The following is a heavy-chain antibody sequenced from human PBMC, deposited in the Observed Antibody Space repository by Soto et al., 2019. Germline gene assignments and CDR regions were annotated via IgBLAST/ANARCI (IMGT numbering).Heavy chain of an antibody. Sequence: QVQLQESGPGLVKPSQTLSLTCTVSGYSINSDDYYWSWIRQHPGKGLEWIGYIYYSGSTFYNPSLKSRVTISVDTSKNQFSLKLRSVTAADTAVYYCARDPRYGESWFAPWGQGTLVTVSS. CDR2: IYYSGST. J-gene: IGHJ5*02. CDR3: ARDPRYGESWFAP. CDR1: GYSINSDDYY. D-gene: IGHD4-17*01. V-gene: IGHV4-31*03.